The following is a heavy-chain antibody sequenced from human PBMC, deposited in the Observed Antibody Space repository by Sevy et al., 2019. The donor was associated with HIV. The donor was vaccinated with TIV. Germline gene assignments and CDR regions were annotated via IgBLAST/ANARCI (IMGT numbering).Heavy chain of an antibody. J-gene: IGHJ4*01. CDR2: IKEDGSAK. CDR1: RFTFKTYW. CDR3: ARDSPGYGGYSY. Sequence: GGSLRLSCAASRFTFKTYWMSWVRQAPGKGLEWVGNIKEDGSAKYYADSVRGRFTISRDNAKNSLYLQMSSLGVDDTAVYYCARDSPGYGGYSYWGQGTLVTVSS. D-gene: IGHD1-26*01. V-gene: IGHV3-7*01.